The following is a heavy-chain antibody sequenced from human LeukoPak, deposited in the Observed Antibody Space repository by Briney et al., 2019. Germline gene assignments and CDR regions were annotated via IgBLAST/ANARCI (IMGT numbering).Heavy chain of an antibody. D-gene: IGHD3-22*01. V-gene: IGHV3-23*01. Sequence: GGSLKLSCVASGFTFSAYAMSWVRQAPGKGLEWVSSISGDSANAYSADSVKGRLTISRDNSRNTLYLQMNSLRAEDTAVYYCAKGLEEGSGTRLLDYWGQGTLLTVSS. CDR2: ISGDSANA. CDR1: GFTFSAYA. CDR3: AKGLEEGSGTRLLDY. J-gene: IGHJ4*02.